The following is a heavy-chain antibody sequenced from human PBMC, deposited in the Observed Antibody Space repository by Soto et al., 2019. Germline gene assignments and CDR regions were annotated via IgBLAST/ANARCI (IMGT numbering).Heavy chain of an antibody. CDR3: ARGNHRWIQLWYFDL. Sequence: QVQLVQSGAEVKKPGSSVKVSCKASGGTFSNYPISWVRQAPGQGLEWMGGIIPIFGTVNYAQKFQGRVTNTADESTSPAYMELSSLRSEDTAVYYCARGNHRWIQLWYFDLWGRGTLVTVSS. V-gene: IGHV1-69*12. J-gene: IGHJ2*01. CDR2: IIPIFGTV. CDR1: GGTFSNYP. D-gene: IGHD5-18*01.